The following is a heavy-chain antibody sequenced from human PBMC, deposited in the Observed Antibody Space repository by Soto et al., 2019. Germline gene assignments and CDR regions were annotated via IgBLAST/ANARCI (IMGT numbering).Heavy chain of an antibody. J-gene: IGHJ6*03. V-gene: IGHV3-23*01. CDR2: ISGSGGST. Sequence: GGSLRLSCAASGFTFSSYAMSWVRLAPGKGLEWVSGISGSGGSTYYADSVKGRFTISRDNSKNTLYLQMNSLSAEDTAVYYCAKHIADYYYYYMDVWGKGTTVTVSS. CDR3: AKHIADYYYYYMDV. D-gene: IGHD6-13*01. CDR1: GFTFSSYA.